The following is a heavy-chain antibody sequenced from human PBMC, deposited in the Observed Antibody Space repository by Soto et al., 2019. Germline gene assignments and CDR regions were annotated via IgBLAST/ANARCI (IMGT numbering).Heavy chain of an antibody. Sequence: GGSLRLSCAASGFTFSSYGMHWVRQAPGKGLEWVAVIWYDGSNKYYADSVKGRFTISRDNSKNTLYLQMNSLRAEDTAVYYCAKDLRYYGSGSYYHYWGQGTLVTVSS. V-gene: IGHV3-33*06. CDR3: AKDLRYYGSGSYYHY. CDR2: IWYDGSNK. D-gene: IGHD3-10*01. CDR1: GFTFSSYG. J-gene: IGHJ4*02.